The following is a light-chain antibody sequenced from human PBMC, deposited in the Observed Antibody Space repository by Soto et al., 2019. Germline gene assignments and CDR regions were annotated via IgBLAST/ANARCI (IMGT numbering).Light chain of an antibody. CDR1: QNIDIF. Sequence: DIQMTQSPSSLSASVGDRVTITFLASQNIDIFLSWYHQKPGRAPKLLIYAASTLESGVPSRFSATVSGTEFSLTITSLQPEDFATYYCQQLFDSPINFGQGTRLEIK. J-gene: IGKJ5*01. CDR3: QQLFDSPIN. V-gene: IGKV1-9*01. CDR2: AAS.